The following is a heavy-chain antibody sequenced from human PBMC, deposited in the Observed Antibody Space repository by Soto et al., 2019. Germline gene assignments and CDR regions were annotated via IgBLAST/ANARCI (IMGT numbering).Heavy chain of an antibody. CDR2: INPNSGYT. Sequence: AVQVACNASRYTFTDYFIHCVRQAPVQGLEWVGRINPNSGYTTSSQKFRGRVSMTRDTSITTVYMDLSRLTSGDTAVYYCARDRPSGNDRESDYWGQGTLVTVSS. CDR1: RYTFTDYF. CDR3: ARDRPSGNDRESDY. D-gene: IGHD3-22*01. J-gene: IGHJ4*02. V-gene: IGHV1-2*06.